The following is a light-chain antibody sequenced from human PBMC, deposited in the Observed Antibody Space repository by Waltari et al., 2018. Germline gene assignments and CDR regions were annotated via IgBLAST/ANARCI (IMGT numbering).Light chain of an antibody. CDR2: EVS. J-gene: IGLJ2*01. CDR3: SSFAGRWI. Sequence: QSALTQPPSPSGSPGQSVTISCTGSGRDFRDYDFVSWYQQHPGKAPKVILYEVSKRSSGVPDRFSGSKSGNTASLTVSGLQAEDEADYYCSSFAGRWIFGGGTKLTVL. CDR1: GRDFRDYDF. V-gene: IGLV2-8*01.